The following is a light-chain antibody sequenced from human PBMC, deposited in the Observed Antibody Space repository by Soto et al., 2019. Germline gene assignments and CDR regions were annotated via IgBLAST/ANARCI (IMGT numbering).Light chain of an antibody. CDR3: QSYDSSLSGGV. CDR2: GNI. CDR1: SSNIGAGYD. Sequence: QSVLTQPPSVSGAPGQRVTISCTGSSSNIGAGYDVHWYQQLPGTAPKLLIYGNINRPSGVPDRFSGSKSGTSASLAITGLQAEDEADYYCQSYDSSLSGGVFGGGTKVTVL. J-gene: IGLJ2*01. V-gene: IGLV1-40*01.